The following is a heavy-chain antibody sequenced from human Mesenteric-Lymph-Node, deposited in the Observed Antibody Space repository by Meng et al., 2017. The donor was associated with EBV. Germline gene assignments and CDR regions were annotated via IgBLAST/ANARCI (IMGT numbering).Heavy chain of an antibody. V-gene: IGHV3-30-3*01. D-gene: IGHD6-19*01. CDR2: IWYDGSNK. J-gene: IGHJ4*02. CDR1: GFSCIAYS. CDR3: AREKNSGWYQIGY. Sequence: VHVVESGGGLVQAGGSLSTCCAASGFSCIAYSMHWVRQAPGKGLEWVAVIWYDGSNKYYADSVKGRFTISRDSSKNTLYLQMNSLRAEDTAMYYCAREKNSGWYQIGYWGQGTLVTVSS.